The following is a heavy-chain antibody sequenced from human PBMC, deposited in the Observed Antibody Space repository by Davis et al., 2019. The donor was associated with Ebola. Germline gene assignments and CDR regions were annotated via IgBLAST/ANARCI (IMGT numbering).Heavy chain of an antibody. V-gene: IGHV3-21*01. J-gene: IGHJ5*02. CDR1: GFTFSTYA. CDR3: ARVRFGDIVVVPARVNWFDP. Sequence: GESLKISCAASGFTFSTYAMNWVRQAPGKGLEWVSSITSRNTYIYYADSVKGRFTISRDNAKNSLYLQMNSLRAEDTAVYYCARVRFGDIVVVPARVNWFDPWGQGTLVTVSS. D-gene: IGHD2-2*01. CDR2: ITSRNTYI.